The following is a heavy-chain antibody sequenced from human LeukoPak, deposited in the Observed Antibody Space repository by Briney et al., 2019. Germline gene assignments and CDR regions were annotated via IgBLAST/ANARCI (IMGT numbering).Heavy chain of an antibody. V-gene: IGHV4-59*01. D-gene: IGHD4-23*01. J-gene: IGHJ5*02. CDR2: IYYSGST. CDR3: ARDDGNSGWFDP. Sequence: SETLSLTCTVSGDSLSSYYWSWIRQPPGKGREWIGYIYYSGSTNYHPSLKSRVTISVDTSKNQFSLKLSSVTAADTAVYYCARDDGNSGWFDPWGQGTLVTVSS. CDR1: GDSLSSYY.